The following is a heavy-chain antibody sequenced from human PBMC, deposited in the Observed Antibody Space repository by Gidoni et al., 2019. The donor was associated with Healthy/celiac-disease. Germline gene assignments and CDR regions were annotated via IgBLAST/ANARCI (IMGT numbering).Heavy chain of an antibody. CDR3: AREYGIAVTFDP. Sequence: QVQLVQSGAAVKKPGSSVTVPCKPSGGTFSSYDIRWVRQAPGQGLEWMGGIIPIFGTANYAQKFQGRVTITADESTSTAYMELSSLRSEDTAVYYCAREYGIAVTFDPWGQGTLVTVSS. D-gene: IGHD6-19*01. CDR1: GGTFSSYD. CDR2: IIPIFGTA. V-gene: IGHV1-69*01. J-gene: IGHJ5*02.